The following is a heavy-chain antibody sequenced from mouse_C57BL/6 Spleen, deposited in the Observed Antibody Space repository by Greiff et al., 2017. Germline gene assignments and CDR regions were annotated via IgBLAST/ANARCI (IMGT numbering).Heavy chain of an antibody. CDR3: AREGDGYYPFAY. CDR1: GFTFSDYY. D-gene: IGHD2-3*01. CDR2: INYDGSST. J-gene: IGHJ3*01. V-gene: IGHV5-16*01. Sequence: EVKLVESEGGLVQPGSSMKLSCTASGFTFSDYYMAWVRQVPEKGLECVANINYDGSSTYYLDSLKSRFIISRENAKNILYLQMSSLKSEDTATYYCAREGDGYYPFAYWGQGTLVTVSA.